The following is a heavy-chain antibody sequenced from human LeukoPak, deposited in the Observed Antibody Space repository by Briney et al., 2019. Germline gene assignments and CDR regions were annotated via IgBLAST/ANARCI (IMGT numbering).Heavy chain of an antibody. J-gene: IGHJ4*02. Sequence: SETLSLTCAVYGGSFSGYYWSWIRQPPGKGLEWIGEINHSGSTNYNPSLKSRVTISVDTSKNQFSLKLSSVTAADTAVYYCAGGRRGWLQFKYYFDYWGQGTLVTVSS. V-gene: IGHV4-34*01. CDR3: AGGRRGWLQFKYYFDY. D-gene: IGHD5-12*01. CDR2: INHSGST. CDR1: GGSFSGYY.